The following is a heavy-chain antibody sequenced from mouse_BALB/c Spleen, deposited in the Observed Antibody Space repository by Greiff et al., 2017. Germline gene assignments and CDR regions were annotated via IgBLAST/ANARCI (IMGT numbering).Heavy chain of an antibody. J-gene: IGHJ2*01. CDR2: IYPGDGDT. CDR3: ARRGGYEVNYFDY. CDR1: GYTFTSYW. V-gene: IGHV1-87*01. D-gene: IGHD2-2*01. Sequence: QVQLKESGAELARPGASVKLSCKASGYTFTSYWMQWVKRRPGQGLEWIGAIYPGDGDTRYTQKFKGKATLTADKSSSTAYMQLSSLASEDSAVYYCARRGGYEVNYFDYWGQGTTLTVSS.